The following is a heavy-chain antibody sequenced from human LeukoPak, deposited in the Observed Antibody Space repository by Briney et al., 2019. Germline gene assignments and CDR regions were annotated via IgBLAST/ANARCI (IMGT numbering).Heavy chain of an antibody. CDR3: AKFGTYPVHVSYSYYYLDV. CDR2: IHYSGST. Sequence: SETLSLTCTVSGGSISGHSGSWIRQPPGKGLEYLGSIHYSGSTDSSPSLKSRVTISVDTSKNQFSLRLSSVTAADTAVYYCAKFGTYPVHVSYSYYYLDVWGKGTTVTVSS. J-gene: IGHJ6*03. CDR1: GGSISGHS. D-gene: IGHD1-26*01. V-gene: IGHV4-59*11.